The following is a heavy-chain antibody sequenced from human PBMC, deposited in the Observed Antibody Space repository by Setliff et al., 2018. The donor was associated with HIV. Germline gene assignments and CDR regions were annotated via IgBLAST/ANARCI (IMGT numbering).Heavy chain of an antibody. Sequence: ASVKVSCKASGYTFTSYGISWVRQAPGQGLEWMGWISAYNGNTNYAQKFQGRVTMTRDTSTSTAYMELRSLRSDDTAVYYCARVWDWNYDLGYWGQERWSPSPQ. J-gene: IGHJ4*01. V-gene: IGHV1-18*01. CDR1: GYTFTSYG. CDR3: ARVWDWNYDLGY. CDR2: ISAYNGNT. D-gene: IGHD1-7*01.